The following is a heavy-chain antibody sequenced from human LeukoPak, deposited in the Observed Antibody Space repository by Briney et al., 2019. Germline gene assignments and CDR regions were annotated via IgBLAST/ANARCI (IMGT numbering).Heavy chain of an antibody. V-gene: IGHV4-59*12. CDR3: ARDYKEYTSSWIYDY. Sequence: SETLSLTCTVSGGSISSYYWSWIRQPPGKGLEWIGYIYDSVFTKYNPSLKSRVTISVDTSKSQFSLKLSSVTAADTAVYYCARDYKEYTSSWIYDYWGQGTLVTVSS. CDR2: IYDSVFT. D-gene: IGHD6-13*01. J-gene: IGHJ4*02. CDR1: GGSISSYY.